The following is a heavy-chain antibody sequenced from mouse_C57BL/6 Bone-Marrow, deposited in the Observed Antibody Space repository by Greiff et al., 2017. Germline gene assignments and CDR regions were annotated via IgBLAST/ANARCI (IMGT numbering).Heavy chain of an antibody. CDR2: IYPRSGNT. CDR3: ARLVGRFAY. V-gene: IGHV1-81*01. D-gene: IGHD1-1*01. J-gene: IGHJ3*01. CDR1: GYTFTSYG. Sequence: QVQLQQSGAELARPGASVKLSCKASGYTFTSYGISWVKQRTGQGLEWIGEIYPRSGNTYYNEKFKGKATLTADKSSSTAYMELRSLTSEDSAVYFCARLVGRFAYWGQGTLVTVSA.